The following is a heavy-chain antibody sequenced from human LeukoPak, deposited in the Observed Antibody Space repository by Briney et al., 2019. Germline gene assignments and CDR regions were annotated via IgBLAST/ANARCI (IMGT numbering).Heavy chain of an antibody. J-gene: IGHJ4*02. V-gene: IGHV1-2*04. D-gene: IGHD1-26*01. CDR1: GYTFTGYY. CDR3: ARDYGGSYYGSFDY. Sequence: ASVKVSCKASGYTFTGYYMHWVRQAPGQGLERMGWINPNSGGTNYAQKFQGWVTMTRDTSISTAYMELSRLRSDDTAVYYCARDYGGSYYGSFDYWGQGTLVTVSS. CDR2: INPNSGGT.